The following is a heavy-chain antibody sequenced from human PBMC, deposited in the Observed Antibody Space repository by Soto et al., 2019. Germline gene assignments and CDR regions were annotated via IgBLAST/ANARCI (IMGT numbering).Heavy chain of an antibody. V-gene: IGHV3-9*01. Sequence: EVQLVESGGGLVQPGRSLRLSCAASGFTFDDYAMHWVRQAPGKGLEWVSGISWISGSIGYADSVKGRFTISRDNAKNSLYLQMNSLRSEDTALYYCAKDMGYDLSPLGYFDYWGQGTLVTVSS. D-gene: IGHD5-12*01. CDR1: GFTFDDYA. CDR2: ISWISGSI. J-gene: IGHJ4*02. CDR3: AKDMGYDLSPLGYFDY.